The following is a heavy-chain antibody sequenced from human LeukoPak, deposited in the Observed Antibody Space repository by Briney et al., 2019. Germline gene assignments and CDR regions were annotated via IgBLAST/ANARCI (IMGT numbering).Heavy chain of an antibody. CDR1: GFTFSSYS. D-gene: IGHD6-13*01. CDR2: ISSSSSYI. Sequence: PGGSLRLSCAASGFTFSSYSMNWVRQAPGKGLEWVSSISSSSSYIYYADSVKGRFTISRDNAKNSLYLQMNSLRAEDTAVYYCARSKRAAESRPYYFDYWGQGTLVTVSS. J-gene: IGHJ4*02. V-gene: IGHV3-21*01. CDR3: ARSKRAAESRPYYFDY.